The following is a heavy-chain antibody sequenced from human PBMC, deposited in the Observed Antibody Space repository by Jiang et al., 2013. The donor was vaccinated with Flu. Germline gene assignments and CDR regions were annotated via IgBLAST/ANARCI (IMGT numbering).Heavy chain of an antibody. CDR2: IYYSGST. CDR1: GGSISSYY. J-gene: IGHJ5*02. V-gene: IGHV4-59*01. CDR3: ARVYYDFWSGLPAQFDP. D-gene: IGHD3-3*01. Sequence: GPGLVKPSETLSLTCTVSGGSISSYYWSWIRQPPGKGLEWIGYIYYSGSTNYNPSLKSRVTISVDTSKNQFSLKLSSVTAADTAVYYCARVYYDFWSGLPAQFDPWGQGTLVTVSS.